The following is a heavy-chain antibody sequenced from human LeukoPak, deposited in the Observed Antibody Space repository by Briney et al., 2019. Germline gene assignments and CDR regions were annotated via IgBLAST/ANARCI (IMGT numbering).Heavy chain of an antibody. J-gene: IGHJ4*02. D-gene: IGHD1-26*01. CDR3: ASLAIIVGAADYFDY. V-gene: IGHV3-30*02. Sequence: GGSLRLSCAASGITFSSSEMNWVGQAPGKGLEWVAFIRYDGSNKYYADSVKGRFTISRDNSKNTLYLQMNSLRAEDTAVYYCASLAIIVGAADYFDYWGQGTLVTVSS. CDR1: GITFSSSE. CDR2: IRYDGSNK.